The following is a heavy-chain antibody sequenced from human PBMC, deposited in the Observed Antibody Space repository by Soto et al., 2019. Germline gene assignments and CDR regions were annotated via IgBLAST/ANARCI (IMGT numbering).Heavy chain of an antibody. J-gene: IGHJ6*02. V-gene: IGHV4-59*08. Sequence: QVQLQESGPGLVKPSETLSLTCTVSGGSISNFYWTWIRQPPGKGLEWIGNVHYSGSTNYNPSVKSRVTTSVDTAKNQLSLTLSPVTAADTAVYYCARHKAAGSDRGGMDVWGQGTTVPVSS. CDR3: ARHKAAGSDRGGMDV. D-gene: IGHD6-25*01. CDR2: VHYSGST. CDR1: GGSISNFY.